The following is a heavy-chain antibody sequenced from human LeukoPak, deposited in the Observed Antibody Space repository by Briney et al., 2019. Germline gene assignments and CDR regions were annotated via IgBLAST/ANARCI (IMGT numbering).Heavy chain of an antibody. CDR2: IYYSGST. D-gene: IGHD6-13*01. CDR3: ARGGGSSSWYGFLNY. J-gene: IGHJ4*02. Sequence: PSETLSLTCTVSGGSISSSSYYWGWIRQPPGKGLEWIGSIYYSGSTYYNPSLKSRVTISVDTSKNQFSLKLSSVTAADTAVYYCARGGGSSSWYGFLNYWGQGTLVTVSS. CDR1: GGSISSSSYY. V-gene: IGHV4-39*01.